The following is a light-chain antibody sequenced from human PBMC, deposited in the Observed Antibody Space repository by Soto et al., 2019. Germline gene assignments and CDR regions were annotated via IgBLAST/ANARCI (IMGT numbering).Light chain of an antibody. J-gene: IGLJ3*02. Sequence: QSALTQAACVSGSPGQSITISCTGTSSDVGAYNYVSWYQQHPGKAPKLMIYEVSNRPSGVSNRFSGSKSANTASLTISGLQAGDEADYYCSSYTSSSTWLFGGGTKLTVL. CDR2: EVS. CDR1: SSDVGAYNY. CDR3: SSYTSSSTWL. V-gene: IGLV2-14*03.